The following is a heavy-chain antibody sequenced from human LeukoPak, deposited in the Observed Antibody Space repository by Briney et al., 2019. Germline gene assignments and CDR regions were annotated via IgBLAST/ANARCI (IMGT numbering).Heavy chain of an antibody. J-gene: IGHJ3*02. D-gene: IGHD7-27*01. CDR3: AKDRGNWGYAFDI. CDR1: GFTFSSYA. CDR2: ISAAGSNI. Sequence: GGSLRLSCAASGFTFSSYAMSWVRLAPGKGLEWVPSISAAGSNIKYADSVQGRFTISRDRSKNTLYLHMNSLRAEDTALYFCAKDRGNWGYAFDIWGQGTMVTVSS. V-gene: IGHV3-23*01.